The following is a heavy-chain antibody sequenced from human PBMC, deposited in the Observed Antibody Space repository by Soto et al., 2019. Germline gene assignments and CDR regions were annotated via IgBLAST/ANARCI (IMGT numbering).Heavy chain of an antibody. D-gene: IGHD3-9*01. CDR3: ARVTGYPNEFDY. V-gene: IGHV3-21*01. CDR2: ISSSSSYI. CDR1: GFTFSSYS. J-gene: IGHJ4*02. Sequence: EVQLVESGGGLVQPGGSLRLSCAASGFTFSSYSMNWVRQAPGKGLEWVSSISSSSSYIYYAGSVKGRFTISRDNAKNSRYLQMNSLRAEDTAVYYCARVTGYPNEFDYWGQGTLVTVSS.